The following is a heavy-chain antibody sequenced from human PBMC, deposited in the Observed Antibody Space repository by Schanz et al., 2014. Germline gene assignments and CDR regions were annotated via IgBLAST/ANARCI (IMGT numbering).Heavy chain of an antibody. D-gene: IGHD6-13*01. CDR1: GFTFNNYA. J-gene: IGHJ4*02. Sequence: EVQLVEYGGGLVQPGGSLRLSCAASGFTFNNYAMGWVRQAPGKGLEWVSALSAGADRIYYANSVKGRFTVTRDNSKNALYLQMTSLTAADTAVYFCAKDTRMTPAGTGVFFDYWGQGTLVTVSS. CDR3: AKDTRMTPAGTGVFFDY. V-gene: IGHV3-23*04. CDR2: LSAGADRI.